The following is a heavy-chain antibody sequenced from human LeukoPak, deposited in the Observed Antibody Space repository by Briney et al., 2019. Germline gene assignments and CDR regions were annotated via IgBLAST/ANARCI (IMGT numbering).Heavy chain of an antibody. J-gene: IGHJ3*02. CDR3: ARDPDAYDYVWGSYRYWGAFDI. D-gene: IGHD3-16*02. Sequence: GASVKVSCKASGYTFTSYYMHWVRQAPGQGLEWMGWINPNSGGTNYAQKFQGRVTMTRDTSISTAYMELSRLRSDDTAVYYCARDPDAYDYVWGSYRYWGAFDIWGQGTVVTVSS. V-gene: IGHV1-2*02. CDR1: GYTFTSYY. CDR2: INPNSGGT.